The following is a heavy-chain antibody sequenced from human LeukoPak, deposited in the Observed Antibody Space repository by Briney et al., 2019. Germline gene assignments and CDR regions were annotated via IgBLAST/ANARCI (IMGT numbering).Heavy chain of an antibody. J-gene: IGHJ4*02. CDR1: GFTFANYA. Sequence: GGSLRLSCAASGFTFANYAMSWVRQAPEKGLEWVSLISCSCGSTYYADSVKGRFTVSRDNSKNTEYLQMNSLRAEDTAIYYCAKDDDDGDHVVVDHWGQGTLVTVSS. CDR3: AKDDDDGDHVVVDH. CDR2: ISCSCGST. V-gene: IGHV3-23*01. D-gene: IGHD4-17*01.